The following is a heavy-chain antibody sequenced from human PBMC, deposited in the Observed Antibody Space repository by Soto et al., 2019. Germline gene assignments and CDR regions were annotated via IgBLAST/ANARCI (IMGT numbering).Heavy chain of an antibody. CDR3: TRGSGNPDAINI. CDR1: GWSLSTRGVG. CDR2: IYWNDDK. V-gene: IGHV2-5*01. J-gene: IGHJ3*02. Sequence: PTLVNPTRTLTLTCTLSGWSLSTRGVGVGWICQPPGRVLEWLALIYWNDDKRYSPSLKSRLTISKESAQNELVLTMTKMDSVDTATYYCTRGSGNPDAINIWSQGTIVTISS. D-gene: IGHD3-10*01.